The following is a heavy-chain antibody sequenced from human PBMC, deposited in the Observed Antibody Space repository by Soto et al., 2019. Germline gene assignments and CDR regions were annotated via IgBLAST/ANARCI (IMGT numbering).Heavy chain of an antibody. D-gene: IGHD1-26*01. CDR3: AKAYSGPFDA. Sequence: PGGSLRLSCAASGFSFSSYDIHWVRQAPGKGLEWVALISYDGSRKYYADSVKGLFTISRDNSKNTLYLEVNSLRTEDTAVYYCAKAYSGPFDAWGQGTMVTVSS. CDR2: ISYDGSRK. J-gene: IGHJ3*01. CDR1: GFSFSSYD. V-gene: IGHV3-30*18.